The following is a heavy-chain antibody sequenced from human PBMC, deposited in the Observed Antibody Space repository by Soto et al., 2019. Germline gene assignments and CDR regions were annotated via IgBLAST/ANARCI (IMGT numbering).Heavy chain of an antibody. CDR2: IKSKTDGGTT. Sequence: GGSLRLSCAASGFTFSNAWMSWVRQAPGKGLEWVGRIKSKTDGGTTDYAAPVKGRFTISRDDSKNTLYLQMNSLKTEDTAVYYCTTGEHDMITFGGVIATDYWGQGTLVTVSS. J-gene: IGHJ4*02. D-gene: IGHD3-16*02. V-gene: IGHV3-15*01. CDR1: GFTFSNAW. CDR3: TTGEHDMITFGGVIATDY.